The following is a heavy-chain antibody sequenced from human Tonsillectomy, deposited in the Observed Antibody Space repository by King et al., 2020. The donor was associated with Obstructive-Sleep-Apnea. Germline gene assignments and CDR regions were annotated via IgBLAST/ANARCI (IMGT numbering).Heavy chain of an antibody. CDR3: VRNWGGWTDD. CDR2: ISSKGDAP. Sequence: VQLVESGGGLVQPGGSLRLSCSASTLTFSNFAMHWVRQAPGKGLESVSYISSKGDAPYYGDSVKGRFVISRDNSKNTLFLQMTSLGPEDTAVYYCVRNWGGWTDDWGQGTLVTVSS. CDR1: TLTFSNFA. V-gene: IGHV3-64D*09. J-gene: IGHJ4*02. D-gene: IGHD3-16*01.